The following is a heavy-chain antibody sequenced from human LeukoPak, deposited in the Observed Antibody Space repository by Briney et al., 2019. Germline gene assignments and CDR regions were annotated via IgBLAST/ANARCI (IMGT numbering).Heavy chain of an antibody. Sequence: GGSLRLSYAASGFTFRNAWMSGVRQAPGKGLEWVGRLKNKTDSGTTDYAAPVKGRFTISRDDSKNTLYLQMNSLKTEDTAVYYCTTGRKLLWFGESQERYFDYWGQGTLVTVSS. D-gene: IGHD3-10*01. J-gene: IGHJ4*02. V-gene: IGHV3-15*01. CDR1: GFTFRNAW. CDR3: TTGRKLLWFGESQERYFDY. CDR2: LKNKTDSGTT.